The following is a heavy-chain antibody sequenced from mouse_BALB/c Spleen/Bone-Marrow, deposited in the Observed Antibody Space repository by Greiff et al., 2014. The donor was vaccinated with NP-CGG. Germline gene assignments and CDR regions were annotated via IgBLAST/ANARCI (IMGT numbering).Heavy chain of an antibody. CDR2: IDPENGDT. Sequence: EVKLMESGAELVRSGASVRLSCTASGFNIKDYYVHWVKQRPEQGLEWIGWIDPENGDTEYAPKFQGEATMTADTSSNTAYLHRSRLTSETTDVYYGNAWGGDDYYAMDYWGQGTSVTVSS. CDR3: NAWGGDDYYAMDY. J-gene: IGHJ4*01. V-gene: IGHV14-4*02. CDR1: GFNIKDYY.